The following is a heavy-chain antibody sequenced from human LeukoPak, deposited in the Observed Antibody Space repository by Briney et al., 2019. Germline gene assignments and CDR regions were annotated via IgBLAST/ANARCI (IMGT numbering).Heavy chain of an antibody. D-gene: IGHD3-22*01. J-gene: IGHJ4*02. CDR2: IYSGGST. CDR3: ASSTYYYDSSGYYDRDYFDY. Sequence: GGSLRLSCAASGFTVSSNYMSWVRQAPGKGLEWVSVIYSGGSTYYADSVKGRFTISRDNSKNTPYLQMNSLRAEDTAVYYCASSTYYYDSSGYYDRDYFDYWGQGTLVTVSS. CDR1: GFTVSSNY. V-gene: IGHV3-53*01.